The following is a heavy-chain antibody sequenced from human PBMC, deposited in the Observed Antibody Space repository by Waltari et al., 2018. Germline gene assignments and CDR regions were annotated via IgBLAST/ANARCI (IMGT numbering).Heavy chain of an antibody. CDR2: ISRSSSYI. V-gene: IGHV3-21*01. D-gene: IGHD3-3*01. J-gene: IGHJ4*02. Sequence: EVQLVESGGGLVKPGGSLRLSCAASGFTFSSYSMNWVRQAPGKGLECVSSISRSSSYIYYADSVKGRFTISRDNAKNSLYLQMNSLRAEDTAVYYCARDGRFGAYDYWGQGTLVTVSS. CDR3: ARDGRFGAYDY. CDR1: GFTFSSYS.